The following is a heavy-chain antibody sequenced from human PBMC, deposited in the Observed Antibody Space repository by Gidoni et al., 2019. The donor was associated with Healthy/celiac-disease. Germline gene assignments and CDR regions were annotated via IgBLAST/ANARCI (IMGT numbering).Heavy chain of an antibody. V-gene: IGHV3-23*01. CDR3: AKARPGGWLLNLVYFQH. CDR1: GFTFSSYA. CDR2: MSGSGGST. D-gene: IGHD3-22*01. J-gene: IGHJ1*01. Sequence: EVQLLESGGGLVQPGGSLRLSCAASGFTFSSYAMSWVRQAPGKGLEWSLAMSGSGGSTYYEEPVKGWFTISRDNSKNTLYLQMNSLRAEDTAVYYCAKARPGGWLLNLVYFQHWGQGTLVTVSS.